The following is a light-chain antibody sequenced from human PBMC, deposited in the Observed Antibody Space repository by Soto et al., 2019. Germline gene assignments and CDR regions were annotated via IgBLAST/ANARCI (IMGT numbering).Light chain of an antibody. CDR1: SGHSSNA. J-gene: IGLJ2*01. CDR2: LNSDGSH. V-gene: IGLV4-69*01. Sequence: QPVLTQPPSASASLGASVKLTCTLSSGHSSNAIAWHQQQPEKGPRYLMKLNSDGSHGKGDGIPDRFSGSSSGAERYLTISSLQSDDEADYYCQTWGTGIVVFGGGTKVTVL. CDR3: QTWGTGIVV.